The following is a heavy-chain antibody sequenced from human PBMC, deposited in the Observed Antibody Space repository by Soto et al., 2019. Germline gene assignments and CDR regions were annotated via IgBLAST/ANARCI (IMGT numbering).Heavy chain of an antibody. V-gene: IGHV1-18*04. D-gene: IGHD3-3*01. CDR2: ISAYNGNT. J-gene: IGHJ6*02. CDR3: ARVGYDFWSGYYYYGMDV. Sequence: ASVKVSCKASGYTFTSYGISWVRQAPGQGLEWMGWISAYNGNTNYAQKLQGRVTMTTDTSTSTAYMELRSLRSDDTAVYYCARVGYDFWSGYYYYGMDVWGQGTTVTVS. CDR1: GYTFTSYG.